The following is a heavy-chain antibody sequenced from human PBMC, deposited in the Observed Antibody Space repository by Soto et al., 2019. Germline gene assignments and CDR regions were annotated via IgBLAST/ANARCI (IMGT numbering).Heavy chain of an antibody. D-gene: IGHD2-2*01. Sequence: GGSLRLSCAASGFTFSSYAMSWVRQAPGKGLEWVSAISGSGGSTYYADSVKGRFTISRDNSKNTLYLQMNSLRAEDTAVYYCAKDTGRYCSSTSCPKNLGPWRIGSFDYWGQGTLVTVSS. J-gene: IGHJ4*02. CDR3: AKDTGRYCSSTSCPKNLGPWRIGSFDY. CDR2: ISGSGGST. CDR1: GFTFSSYA. V-gene: IGHV3-23*01.